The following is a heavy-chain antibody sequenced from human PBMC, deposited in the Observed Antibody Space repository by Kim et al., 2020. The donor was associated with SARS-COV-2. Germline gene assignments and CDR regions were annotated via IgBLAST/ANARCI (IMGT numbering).Heavy chain of an antibody. V-gene: IGHV3-33*01. CDR3: AREGVGATFVDY. D-gene: IGHD1-26*01. CDR1: GFTFSSYG. Sequence: GGSLRLSCAASGFTFSSYGMHWVRQAPGKGLEWVAVIWYDGSNKYYADSVKGRFTISRDNSKNTLYLQMNSLRAEDTAVYYCAREGVGATFVDYWGQGTLVTVSS. CDR2: IWYDGSNK. J-gene: IGHJ4*02.